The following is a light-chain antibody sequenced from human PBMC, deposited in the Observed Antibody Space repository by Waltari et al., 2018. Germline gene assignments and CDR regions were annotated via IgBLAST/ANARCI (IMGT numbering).Light chain of an antibody. V-gene: IGLV2-23*02. Sequence: QSALTQPASVSGTPGQSITISCTGTTSDVGSYALLSWYQQHPGEAPKLLICEVVKRPPYISRRFSGSKSGSTASLTISGLQPEDEADYYCCSYAGRGTYVFGSGTKVTVL. CDR2: EVV. CDR3: CSYAGRGTYV. CDR1: TSDVGSYAL. J-gene: IGLJ1*01.